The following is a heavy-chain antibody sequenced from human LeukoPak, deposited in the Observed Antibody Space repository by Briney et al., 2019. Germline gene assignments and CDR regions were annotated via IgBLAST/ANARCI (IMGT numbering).Heavy chain of an antibody. D-gene: IGHD6-19*01. CDR3: ARDPYSSGWYYFDY. CDR2: ISYDGSNK. J-gene: IGHJ4*02. CDR1: GFPFSSYA. V-gene: IGHV3-30-3*01. Sequence: QPGGSLRLSCSASGFPFSSYAMHWVRQAPGKGLEWVAVISYDGSNKYYADSVKGRFTISRDNSKNTLYLQMNSLRAEDTAVYYCARDPYSSGWYYFDYWGQGTLVTVSS.